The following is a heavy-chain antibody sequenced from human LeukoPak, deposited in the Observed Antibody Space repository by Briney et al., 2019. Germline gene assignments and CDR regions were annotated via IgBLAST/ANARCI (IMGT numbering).Heavy chain of an antibody. CDR1: GFTFRNYH. Sequence: PGGSLKLSCAGAGFTFRNYHMFWVRQAPGKGLEWVSSISGSGSHKDYADSVKGRFAISRDNAKNSLYLQMNSLRAEDTAVYYCARDAPDRFIRRVYDILTGPAPGAFDIWGQGTMVTVSS. CDR3: ARDAPDRFIRRVYDILTGPAPGAFDI. D-gene: IGHD3-9*01. J-gene: IGHJ3*02. V-gene: IGHV3-21*01. CDR2: ISGSGSHK.